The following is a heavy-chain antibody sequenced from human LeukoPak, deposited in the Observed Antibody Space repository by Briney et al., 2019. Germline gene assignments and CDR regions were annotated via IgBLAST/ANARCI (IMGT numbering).Heavy chain of an antibody. CDR3: ARYQQWLVGIDY. CDR1: GGSFSGYY. V-gene: IGHV4-34*01. CDR2: INHSGST. J-gene: IGHJ4*02. Sequence: LETLSLTCAVYGGSFSGYYWSWIRQPPGKGLEWIGEINHSGSTNYNPSLKSRVTISVDTSKNQFSLKLSSVTAADTAVYYCARYQQWLVGIDYWGQGTLVTVSS. D-gene: IGHD6-19*01.